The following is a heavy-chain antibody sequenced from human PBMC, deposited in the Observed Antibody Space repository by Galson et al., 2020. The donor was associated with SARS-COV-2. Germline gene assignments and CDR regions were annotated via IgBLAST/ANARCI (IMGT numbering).Heavy chain of an antibody. V-gene: IGHV3-48*03. D-gene: IGHD3-10*01. Sequence: GEYLKISCSAPGFTFSSYEMNWVRQAPGKGPEWLSYISGSGCHIYSADSVKCRFTISRDNPKNSLYLQMNSLRAEDTAVYYCAGGRGWFVELASCCDFWGQGALVTVSS. CDR3: AGGRGWFVELASCCDF. CDR1: GFTFSSYE. CDR2: ISGSGCHI. J-gene: IGHJ4*02.